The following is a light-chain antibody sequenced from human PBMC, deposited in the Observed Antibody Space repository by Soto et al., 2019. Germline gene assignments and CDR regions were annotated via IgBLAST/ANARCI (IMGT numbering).Light chain of an antibody. V-gene: IGKV1-33*01. CDR3: QQYNTHPYT. CDR2: DAS. J-gene: IGKJ2*01. CDR1: QPISKY. Sequence: DLQMTQSPSSLSASLGDRVTITCPASQPISKYLHGYHQRPGKAPILVIYDASYLEAGAPSMFSGGGSGASFTLSISSRQPEDIGTYFSQQYNTHPYTFGRGTKQDIK.